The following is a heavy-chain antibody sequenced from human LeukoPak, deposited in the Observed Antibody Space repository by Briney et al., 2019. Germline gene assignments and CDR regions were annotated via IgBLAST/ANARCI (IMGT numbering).Heavy chain of an antibody. D-gene: IGHD3-10*01. CDR2: IYYSGST. V-gene: IGHV4-59*13. Sequence: SETLSLTGTVSGGSISSYYWSWIRQPPGKGLEWIGYIYYSGSTNYNPSLKSRVTISVDTSKNQFSLKLSSVTAADTAVYYCARETNGSGNRGWFDPWGQGTLVTVSS. CDR1: GGSISSYY. CDR3: ARETNGSGNRGWFDP. J-gene: IGHJ5*02.